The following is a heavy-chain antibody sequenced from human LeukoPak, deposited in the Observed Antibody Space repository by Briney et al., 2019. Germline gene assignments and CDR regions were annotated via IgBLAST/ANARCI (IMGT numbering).Heavy chain of an antibody. CDR1: GFTFSSYG. J-gene: IGHJ4*02. CDR3: AKSPDYDFWAVTATFDY. Sequence: PGGSLRLSCAASGFTFSSYGMSWVRQAPGMGLEWVSSISGGGGRTYYGDSVRGRFTVSRDNSDNTLYLHMSSLRSEDTAIYYCAKSPDYDFWAVTATFDYWGQGTLVTVSS. CDR2: ISGGGGRT. V-gene: IGHV3-23*01. D-gene: IGHD3-3*01.